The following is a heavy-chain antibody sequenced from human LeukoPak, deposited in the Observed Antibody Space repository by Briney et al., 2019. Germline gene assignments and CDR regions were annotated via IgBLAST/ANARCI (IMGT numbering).Heavy chain of an antibody. J-gene: IGHJ4*02. V-gene: IGHV1-24*01. CDR1: GYTLTELS. CDR3: ATDLCCGGDCSDHY. D-gene: IGHD2-21*02. Sequence: GASVKVSCKVSGYTLTELSMHWVRQAPGKGLEWMGGFDPEDGETIYAQKFQGRVTMTEDTSTDTAYMELSSLRSEDTAVYYCATDLCCGGDCSDHYWGQGTLVTVSS. CDR2: FDPEDGET.